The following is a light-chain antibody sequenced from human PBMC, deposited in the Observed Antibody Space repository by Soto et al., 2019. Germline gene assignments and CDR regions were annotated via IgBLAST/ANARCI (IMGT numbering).Light chain of an antibody. V-gene: IGKV3-20*01. CDR2: GAS. J-gene: IGKJ1*01. Sequence: EIVLTQSPGTLSLSPGERATLSCRASQSGSNNYLAWYQQKPGQAPRLLIYGASNRATGIPDRFSGSGSGKYFTLTISRLEPEDFAVYYCQQYGSSGTFGQGTKVDIK. CDR1: QSGSNNY. CDR3: QQYGSSGT.